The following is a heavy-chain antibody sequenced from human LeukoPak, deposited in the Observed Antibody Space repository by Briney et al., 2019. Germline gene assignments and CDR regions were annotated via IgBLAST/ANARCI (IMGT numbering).Heavy chain of an antibody. CDR3: AKALGYCSGGSCPSDY. Sequence: GGSLRLSCAASGFTFSSYGMHWVRQALGKGLEWVAFIRYDGSNKYYADSVKGRFTISRDNSKNTLYLQMNSLRAEDTAVYYCAKALGYCSGGSCPSDYWGQGTLVTVSS. J-gene: IGHJ4*02. D-gene: IGHD2-15*01. CDR2: IRYDGSNK. V-gene: IGHV3-30*02. CDR1: GFTFSSYG.